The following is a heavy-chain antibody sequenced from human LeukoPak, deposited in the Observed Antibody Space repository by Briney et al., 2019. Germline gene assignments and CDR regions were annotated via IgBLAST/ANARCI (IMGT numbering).Heavy chain of an antibody. Sequence: GGSLRLSCAASGFTFGSYAMSWVRQAPGKGLEWVSAISGSGGSTYYADSVKGRFTISRDNSKNTLYLQMNSLRAEDTAVYYCAKRTVYYDILTGHPDYWGQGTLVTVSS. D-gene: IGHD3-9*01. CDR1: GFTFGSYA. J-gene: IGHJ4*02. V-gene: IGHV3-23*01. CDR3: AKRTVYYDILTGHPDY. CDR2: ISGSGGST.